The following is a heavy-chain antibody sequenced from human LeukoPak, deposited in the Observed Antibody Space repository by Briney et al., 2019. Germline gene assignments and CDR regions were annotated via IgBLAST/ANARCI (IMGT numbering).Heavy chain of an antibody. J-gene: IGHJ4*02. V-gene: IGHV3-7*01. CDR2: IKQDGSDK. D-gene: IGHD3-22*01. Sequence: GGSLRLSCAASGFTFSDYWMSWVRQAPGKGLEWVANIKQDGSDKYYVHSVKGRFIISRDNAKNSLYLQMKSLRAEDTAVYYCARDRNNYYDSSGYRDYWGQGTLVTVSS. CDR1: GFTFSDYW. CDR3: ARDRNNYYDSSGYRDY.